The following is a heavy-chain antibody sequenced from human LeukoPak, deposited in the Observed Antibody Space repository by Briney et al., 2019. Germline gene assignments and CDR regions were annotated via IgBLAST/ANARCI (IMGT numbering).Heavy chain of an antibody. V-gene: IGHV3-15*01. CDR3: TTASYGDYAFDY. D-gene: IGHD4-17*01. Sequence: GSLRLSCAASGFTFSNAWMSWVRQAPGKGLEWVGRIKSKTDGGTTDYAAPVKGRFTISRDDSKNTLYLQMNSLKTEDTAVYYCTTASYGDYAFDYWGQGTLVTVSS. J-gene: IGHJ4*02. CDR1: GFTFSNAW. CDR2: IKSKTDGGTT.